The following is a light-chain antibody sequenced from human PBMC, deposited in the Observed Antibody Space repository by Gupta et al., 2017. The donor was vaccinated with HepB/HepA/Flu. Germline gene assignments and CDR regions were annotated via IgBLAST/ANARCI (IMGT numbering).Light chain of an antibody. CDR2: YDS. Sequence: SYVLTQPPSVSVAPGKTARITCGGNNIGSKSVHWYQQKPGQAPVLVIYYDSYRPSGIPERFSGSNSGTTATLTISRVEAGDEADYYCPAWDSSRDPGVFGGGTKLTVL. CDR1: NIGSKS. CDR3: PAWDSSRDPGV. J-gene: IGLJ2*01. V-gene: IGLV3-21*04.